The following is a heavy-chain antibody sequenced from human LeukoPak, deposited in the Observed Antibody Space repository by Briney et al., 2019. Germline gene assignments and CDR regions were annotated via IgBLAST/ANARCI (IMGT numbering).Heavy chain of an antibody. CDR1: GYTFTNYG. CDR2: ISAYNGNT. V-gene: IGHV1-18*01. Sequence: ASVKVSCKASGYTFTNYGFSWGRQAPGQGLEWMGWISAYNGNTNYAHKLQGRVTMTTDTSTSTAYMELRGLRSDDTAMYYCARDLAGDYGDYWGQGTLVTVSS. D-gene: IGHD3-10*01. CDR3: ARDLAGDYGDY. J-gene: IGHJ4*02.